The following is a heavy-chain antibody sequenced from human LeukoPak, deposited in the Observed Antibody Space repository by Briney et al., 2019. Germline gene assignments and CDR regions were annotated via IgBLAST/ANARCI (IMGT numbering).Heavy chain of an antibody. D-gene: IGHD3-3*01. V-gene: IGHV3-23*01. CDR3: AREGAYDFWSGYYYYYYMDV. CDR1: GFTFSRYT. J-gene: IGHJ6*03. CDR2: ISDRGHRT. Sequence: GGSLRLSCAASGFTFSRYTMAWVRQAPGKGLEWVSGISDRGHRTYYADSVKGRFTISRDNSKNSLYLQMNSLRAEDTAVYYCAREGAYDFWSGYYYYYYMDVWGKGTTVTVSS.